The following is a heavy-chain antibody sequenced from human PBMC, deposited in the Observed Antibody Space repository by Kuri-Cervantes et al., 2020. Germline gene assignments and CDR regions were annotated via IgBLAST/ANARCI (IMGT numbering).Heavy chain of an antibody. CDR1: GFTFDDYA. Sequence: GGSLRLSCAASGFTFDDYAMHWVRQAPGKGLEWVSGISWNSGSIGYADSVKGRFTISRDNAKNSLYLQMNSLRAEDTASYYCAKDTYSGYDWVFDYWGQGTLVTVSS. D-gene: IGHD5-12*01. V-gene: IGHV3-9*01. CDR2: ISWNSGSI. CDR3: AKDTYSGYDWVFDY. J-gene: IGHJ4*02.